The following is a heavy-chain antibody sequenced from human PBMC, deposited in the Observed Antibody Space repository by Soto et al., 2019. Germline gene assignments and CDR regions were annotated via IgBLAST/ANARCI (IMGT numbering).Heavy chain of an antibody. CDR1: GYTFTGYY. J-gene: IGHJ4*02. CDR3: AREGGMITFGGVIAGKTFDY. D-gene: IGHD3-16*02. V-gene: IGHV1-2*04. Sequence: QVQLVQSGAEVKKPGASVKVSCKASGYTFTGYYMHWVRQAPGQGLEWMGWINPNSGGTNYAQKFQGWVTMTRDTSISTANMELSRLRSDDTAVYYCAREGGMITFGGVIAGKTFDYWGQGTLVTVSS. CDR2: INPNSGGT.